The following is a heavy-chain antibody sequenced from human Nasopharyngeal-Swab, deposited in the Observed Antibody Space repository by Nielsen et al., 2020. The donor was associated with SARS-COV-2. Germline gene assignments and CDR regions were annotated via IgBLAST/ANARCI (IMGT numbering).Heavy chain of an antibody. CDR2: ISGSGGST. D-gene: IGHD2-21*01. J-gene: IGHJ4*02. CDR3: ARGLSVVVGRRDYFDY. CDR1: GFTFSSYA. Sequence: GGSLRLSCAASGFTFSSYAMSWVRQAPGKGLEWVSGISGSGGSTYYADSVKGRFTISRDNSKNTLYLQMNSLRAEDTAVYYCARGLSVVVGRRDYFDYWGQGTLVTVSS. V-gene: IGHV3-23*01.